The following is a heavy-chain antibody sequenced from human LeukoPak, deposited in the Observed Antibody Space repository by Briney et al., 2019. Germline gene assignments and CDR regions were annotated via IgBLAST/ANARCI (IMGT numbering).Heavy chain of an antibody. V-gene: IGHV4-34*01. J-gene: IGHJ4*02. CDR1: GGSFSGYY. CDR3: ANNRAVAGTTYSFDY. D-gene: IGHD6-19*01. CDR2: INHSGST. Sequence: SETLSLTCAVYGGSFSGYYWSWIRQPPGKGLEWIGEINHSGSTNYNPSLKSRVTISVDTSKNQFSLKLSSVTAADTAVYYCANNRAVAGTTYSFDYWGQGILVTVSS.